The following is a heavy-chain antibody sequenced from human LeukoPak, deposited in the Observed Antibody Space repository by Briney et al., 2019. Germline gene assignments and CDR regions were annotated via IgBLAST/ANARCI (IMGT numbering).Heavy chain of an antibody. CDR1: GFTFSSYS. CDR3: AKAKEWLYFDY. J-gene: IGHJ4*02. Sequence: GGSLRLSCAASGFTFSSYSMNWVRQAPGKGLEWVAVISYDGSNKYCADSVKGRFTISRDNSKNTLYLQMNSLRAEDTAVYYCAKAKEWLYFDYWGQGTLVTVSS. D-gene: IGHD3-3*01. CDR2: ISYDGSNK. V-gene: IGHV3-30*18.